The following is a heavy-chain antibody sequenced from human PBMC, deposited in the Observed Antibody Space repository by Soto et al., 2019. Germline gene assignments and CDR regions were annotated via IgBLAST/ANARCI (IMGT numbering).Heavy chain of an antibody. CDR2: ISYDGGSQ. CDR3: AKVWVEMSTNDAFDI. V-gene: IGHV3-30*18. Sequence: QVELVESGGGVVHPGTSLRLSCAASGFTFSSYGLHWVRQAPGKGLEWVAGISYDGGSQYYADSVKGRFTISRDDSKNTLYLQMTSPRPEDTAVYHCAKVWVEMSTNDAFDIWGQGTMVTVS. D-gene: IGHD2-21*01. CDR1: GFTFSSYG. J-gene: IGHJ3*02.